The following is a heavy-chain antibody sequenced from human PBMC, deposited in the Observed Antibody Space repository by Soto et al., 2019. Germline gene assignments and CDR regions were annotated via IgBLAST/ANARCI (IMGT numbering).Heavy chain of an antibody. Sequence: SETLSLTCSIYSGSFSCYYLSWIRQPPGKGLEWIGEISQSGNTNYSPSLKSRVSISIDTSMKQFSLNLASVSAADTAVYYCARDPKVSGASQTRPDFWGQGTLVTVSS. J-gene: IGHJ4*02. CDR3: ARDPKVSGASQTRPDF. V-gene: IGHV4-34*01. CDR2: ISQSGNT. D-gene: IGHD6-25*01. CDR1: SGSFSCYY.